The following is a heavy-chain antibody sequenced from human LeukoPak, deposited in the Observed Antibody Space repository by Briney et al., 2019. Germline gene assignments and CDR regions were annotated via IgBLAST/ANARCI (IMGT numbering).Heavy chain of an antibody. J-gene: IGHJ6*02. Sequence: MPSQTLSLTCTVSGGSISSGSYYWSWIRQPAGKGLEWIGRIYTSGSTNYNPSLKSRVTISVDTSKNQFSLKLSSVTAADTAVYYCARHRSWHYYYYYGMDVWGQGTTVTVSS. CDR2: IYTSGST. D-gene: IGHD6-13*01. CDR3: ARHRSWHYYYYYGMDV. V-gene: IGHV4-61*02. CDR1: GGSISSGSYY.